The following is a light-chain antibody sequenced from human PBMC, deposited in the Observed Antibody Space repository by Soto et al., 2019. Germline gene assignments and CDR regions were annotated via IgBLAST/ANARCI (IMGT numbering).Light chain of an antibody. CDR1: SSNVGDYNY. CDR2: EVS. Sequence: QSVLTQPPSASGSPGQSVTISCTGTSSNVGDYNYVSWYQQHPGKAPKLMIYEVSKRPSGVPDRFSGSKSGNTASLTVSGLQGEDEADYYCSSYAGSNNLIFGGGTKVTVL. V-gene: IGLV2-8*01. J-gene: IGLJ2*01. CDR3: SSYAGSNNLI.